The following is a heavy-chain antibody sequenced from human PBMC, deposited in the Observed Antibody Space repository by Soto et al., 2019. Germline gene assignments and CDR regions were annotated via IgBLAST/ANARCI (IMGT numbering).Heavy chain of an antibody. CDR3: SNVGYSGYIRKNDYYYYGLDV. Sequence: GGSLRLSCAASGFTFSSDGMHWVRHAPGKGLEWVAVISYDGSNKYYADSVKGRFTISRDNSKNTLYLQMNSLRAEDTAVYYCSNVGYSGYIRKNDYYYYGLDVCGQGTTVTGSS. CDR2: ISYDGSNK. CDR1: GFTFSSDG. V-gene: IGHV3-30*18. J-gene: IGHJ6*02. D-gene: IGHD5-12*01.